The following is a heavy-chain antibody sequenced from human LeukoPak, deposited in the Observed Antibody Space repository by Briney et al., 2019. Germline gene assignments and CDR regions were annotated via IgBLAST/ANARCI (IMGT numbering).Heavy chain of an antibody. CDR2: IYYGGST. J-gene: IGHJ6*02. CDR3: ARDFTDYYGMDV. Sequence: SETLSLTCTVSGGSLSSGDYYWSWIRQPPGKGLEWIGYIYYGGSTYYNPSLKSRVTISVDTSKNQFSLKLSSVTAADTAVYYCARDFTDYYGMDVWGQGTTVTVSS. V-gene: IGHV4-30-4*01. CDR1: GGSLSSGDYY.